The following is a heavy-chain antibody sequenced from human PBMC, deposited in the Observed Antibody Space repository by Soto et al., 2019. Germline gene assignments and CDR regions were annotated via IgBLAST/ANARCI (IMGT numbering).Heavy chain of an antibody. CDR1: GYTFTSYD. V-gene: IGHV1-8*01. J-gene: IGHJ6*02. CDR3: ARDSSSARDYYYYGMDV. CDR2: MNPNSGNT. D-gene: IGHD6-6*01. Sequence: ASVKVSCKASGYTFTSYDINWVRQATGQGLEWMGWMNPNSGNTGYAQKFQGRVTMTRNTSIGTAYMELSSLRSEDTAVYYCARDSSSARDYYYYGMDVWGQGTTVTVSS.